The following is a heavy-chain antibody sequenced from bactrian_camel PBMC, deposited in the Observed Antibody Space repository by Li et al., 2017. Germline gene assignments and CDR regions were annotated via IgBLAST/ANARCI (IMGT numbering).Heavy chain of an antibody. CDR2: IFSGGPYT. D-gene: IGHD6*01. CDR3: AAEGYDVSCRVGGQFDY. CDR1: YTYNEGD. J-gene: IGHJ4*01. V-gene: IGHV3S40*01. Sequence: VQLVESGGGSVQAGGSLRLSCGYTYNEGDMAWFRQTPGQERVGVAAIFSGGPYTYYADWVKGRFTMSQDADKNTLYLQMNNLKPEDTGMYYCAAEGYDVSCRVGGQFDYWGQGTQVTVS.